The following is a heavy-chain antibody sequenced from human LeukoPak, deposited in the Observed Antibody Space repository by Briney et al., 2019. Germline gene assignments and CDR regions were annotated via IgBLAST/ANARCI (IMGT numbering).Heavy chain of an antibody. D-gene: IGHD1-26*01. CDR2: IKQDESEK. J-gene: IGHJ4*02. CDR3: ARDKIVGATVLDY. V-gene: IGHV3-7*01. Sequence: GGSLRLSCAVSGFTFSDYWMSWVRQAPGKGLEWVANIKQDESEKYYVDSVKGRFTISRDNAKNSLFLQMNSLRAEDTAVYYCARDKIVGATVLDYWGQGSLVTVSS. CDR1: GFTFSDYW.